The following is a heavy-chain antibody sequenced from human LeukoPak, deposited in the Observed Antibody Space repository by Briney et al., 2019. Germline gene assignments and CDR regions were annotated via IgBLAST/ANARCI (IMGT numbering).Heavy chain of an antibody. J-gene: IGHJ4*02. D-gene: IGHD7-27*01. CDR2: INTKSKTI. CDR3: VRDRNWAFDY. Sequence: TGGSLRLSCAASGFTLSTYTMNWVHQAPGKGLEWVSFINTKSKTIYYADSVKGRFTISRDNGKNSLYLQMNSLRAEDTALYYCVRDRNWAFDYWGQGTLVTVSS. V-gene: IGHV3-48*01. CDR1: GFTLSTYT.